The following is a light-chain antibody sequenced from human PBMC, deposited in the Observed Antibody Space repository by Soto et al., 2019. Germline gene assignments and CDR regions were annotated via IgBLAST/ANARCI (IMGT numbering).Light chain of an antibody. Sequence: EIVLTQSPATLSLSPGGRATLSCRASQSVSSYLAWYQQKPGQAPRLLIYDASNRATGIPARFSGSGSGTDFSLTISSLEPEDFAVYYCQQRSNWPRGTFGQGTKVEI. CDR3: QQRSNWPRGT. CDR2: DAS. CDR1: QSVSSY. V-gene: IGKV3-11*01. J-gene: IGKJ1*01.